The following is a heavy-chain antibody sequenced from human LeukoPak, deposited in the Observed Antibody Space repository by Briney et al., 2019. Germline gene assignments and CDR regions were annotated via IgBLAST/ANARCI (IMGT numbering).Heavy chain of an antibody. CDR3: ARDGCSSTSCYGGGYNWFDP. CDR1: GYTFTGYY. J-gene: IGHJ5*02. D-gene: IGHD2-2*01. V-gene: IGHV1-69*04. Sequence: ASVKVSCKASGYTFTGYYMHWVRQAPGQGLEWMGRIIPILGIANYAQKFQGRVTITADKSTSTAYKELSSLRSEDTAVYYCARDGCSSTSCYGGGYNWFDPWGQGTLVTVSS. CDR2: IIPILGIA.